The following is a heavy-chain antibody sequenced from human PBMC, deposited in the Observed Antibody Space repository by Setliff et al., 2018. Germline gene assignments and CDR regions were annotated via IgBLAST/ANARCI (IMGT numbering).Heavy chain of an antibody. CDR1: GFTISYYA. D-gene: IGHD1-7*01. V-gene: IGHV3-30-3*01. CDR3: ARGSLSGTTYPSDY. CDR2: SRYAENYQ. Sequence: PGGSLRLSCAASGFTISYYAIHWVRQAPGKGLEWVAVSRYAENYQYYADSVKGRFTISRDNSENTLYLQMNSLTADDTAVYYCARGSLSGTTYPSDYWGQGTLVTVSS. J-gene: IGHJ4*02.